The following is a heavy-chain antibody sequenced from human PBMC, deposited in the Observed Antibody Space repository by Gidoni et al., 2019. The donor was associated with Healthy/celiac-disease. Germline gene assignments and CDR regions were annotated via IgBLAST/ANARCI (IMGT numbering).Heavy chain of an antibody. V-gene: IGHV4-31*03. CDR3: ARGVRTIFGVVDHYFDY. Sequence: QVQLQESGPGLVKPSQTLSLTCTFPGGSLSRGGYYWRWILQHPGKGLEWIGYIYYSGSTYYNPSLKSRVTISVDTSKNQFSLKLSSVTAADTAVYYCARGVRTIFGVVDHYFDYWGQGTLVTVSS. CDR2: IYYSGST. CDR1: GGSLSRGGYY. D-gene: IGHD3-3*01. J-gene: IGHJ4*02.